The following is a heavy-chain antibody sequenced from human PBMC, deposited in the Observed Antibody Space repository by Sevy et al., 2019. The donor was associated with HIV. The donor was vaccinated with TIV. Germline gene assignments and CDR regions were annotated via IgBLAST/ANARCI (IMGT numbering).Heavy chain of an antibody. CDR2: IXSTGNYI. J-gene: IGHJ4*02. D-gene: IGHD4-17*01. Sequence: GGSLRLSCADSGXXFSSYTMNWVRXAPGKGLEWVSSIXSTGNYIYYADSLKGRFSISRDNAKNSLYLQMNSLRAEDTAVYYCARGSHDYGDYDRDVXXDXWGQGTLVTXSS. V-gene: IGHV3-21*01. CDR3: ARGSHDYGDYDRDVXXDX. CDR1: GXXFSSYT.